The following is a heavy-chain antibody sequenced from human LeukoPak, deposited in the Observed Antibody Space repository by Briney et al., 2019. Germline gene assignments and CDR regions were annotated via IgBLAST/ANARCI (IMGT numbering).Heavy chain of an antibody. D-gene: IGHD3-3*01. CDR2: IYYSGST. J-gene: IGHJ3*02. V-gene: IGHV4-59*01. CDR1: GGSISSYY. CDR3: ARSANYDFWSGYSSGAFDI. Sequence: PSETLSLTCTVSGGSISSYYWSWIRQPPGKGLEWIGYIYYSGSTNYNPSLKSRVTISVDTSKNQFSLKLSSVTAADTAVYYCARSANYDFWSGYSSGAFDIWGQGTMVTVSS.